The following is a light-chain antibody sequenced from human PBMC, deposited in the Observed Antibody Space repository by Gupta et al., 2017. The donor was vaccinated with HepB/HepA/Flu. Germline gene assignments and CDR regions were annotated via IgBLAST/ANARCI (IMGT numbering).Light chain of an antibody. CDR2: KDN. CDR1: ALTNEY. Sequence: SYELTQSPSVSVFPGQTARITCSGSALTNEYTYWYQQKPGQAPILVMYKDNERPSGNPERISGSSSGTTVTLTISAVQAEDEADYYCQSAGKNGASWVFGGGTKLTVL. V-gene: IGLV3-25*03. CDR3: QSAGKNGASWV. J-gene: IGLJ3*02.